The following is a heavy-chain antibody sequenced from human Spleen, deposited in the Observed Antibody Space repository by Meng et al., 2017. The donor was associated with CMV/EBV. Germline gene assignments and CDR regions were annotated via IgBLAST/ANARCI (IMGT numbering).Heavy chain of an antibody. CDR1: GGSFSGYY. CDR3: ARRGSTAFDY. V-gene: IGHV4-34*01. D-gene: IGHD2-15*01. J-gene: IGHJ4*02. CDR2: INHSGST. Sequence: GSLRLSCAVYGGSFSGYYWSWIRQPPGKGLEWIGEINHSGSTNYNPSLKSRVTISVDTSKNQFSLKLSSVTAADTAVYYCARRGSTAFDYWGQGTLGTVSS.